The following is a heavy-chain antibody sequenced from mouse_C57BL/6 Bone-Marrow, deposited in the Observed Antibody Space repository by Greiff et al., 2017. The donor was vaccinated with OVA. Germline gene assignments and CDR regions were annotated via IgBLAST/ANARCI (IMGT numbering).Heavy chain of an antibody. Sequence: VQLQQPGAELVKPGASVKMSCKASGYTFTSYWITWVKQRPGQGLEWIGDIYPGSGSTNYNEKFKSKATLTVDTSSSTAYMQLSSLTSEDSAVYYCAKVYDYDAAWFAYWGQGTLVTVSA. D-gene: IGHD2-4*01. J-gene: IGHJ3*01. V-gene: IGHV1-55*01. CDR1: GYTFTSYW. CDR3: AKVYDYDAAWFAY. CDR2: IYPGSGST.